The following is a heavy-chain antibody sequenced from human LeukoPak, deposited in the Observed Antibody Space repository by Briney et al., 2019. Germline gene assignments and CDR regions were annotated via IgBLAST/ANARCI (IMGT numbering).Heavy chain of an antibody. CDR3: ARDPRDSSGYYYYGVDV. CDR1: GYTFTSYA. V-gene: IGHV1-3*01. CDR2: INAGNGNT. J-gene: IGHJ6*02. Sequence: ASVKVSCKASGYTFTSYAMHWVRQAPGQRLEWMGWINAGNGNTKYSQKFQGRVTITRDTPASTAYMELSSLRSEDTAVYYCARDPRDSSGYYYYGVDVWGQGTTVTVSS. D-gene: IGHD3-22*01.